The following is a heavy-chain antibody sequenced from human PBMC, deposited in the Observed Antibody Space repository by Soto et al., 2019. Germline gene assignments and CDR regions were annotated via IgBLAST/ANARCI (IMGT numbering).Heavy chain of an antibody. V-gene: IGHV4-31*11. D-gene: IGHD3-16*01. CDR1: GGSINNGGYY. CDR3: AREGSYGLFDY. CDR2: IFYSGST. Sequence: SETLSLTSVVSGGSINNGGYYWSWIRQIPGRGLEWIGHIFYSGSTYYNPSLQGRLIISVDTSTNEFSLKLSSVTAADTAVYYCAREGSYGLFDYWGQGTLVTVSS. J-gene: IGHJ4*02.